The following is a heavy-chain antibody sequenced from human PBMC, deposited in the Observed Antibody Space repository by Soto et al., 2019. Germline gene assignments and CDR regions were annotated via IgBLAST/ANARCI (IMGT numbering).Heavy chain of an antibody. CDR2: IFHGGST. CDR3: ARPHYDSNTFYSFFDY. Sequence: GSLRLSCAASGFTFSNFSMTWVRQPPGKGLEWIGEIFHGGSTNYSPYLKSRVTISVDTSKNHFSLELSSVTAADTAVYYCARPHYDSNTFYSFFDYWGQGTLVTVSS. D-gene: IGHD3-22*01. J-gene: IGHJ4*02. CDR1: GFTFSNFS. V-gene: IGHV4-34*12.